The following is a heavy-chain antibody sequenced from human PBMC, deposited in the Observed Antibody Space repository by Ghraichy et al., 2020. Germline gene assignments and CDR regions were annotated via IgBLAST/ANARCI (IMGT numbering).Heavy chain of an antibody. Sequence: ISGDGGSTYYADSVKGRFTISRDNSKNSLYLQMNSLRTEDTALYYCAKYITAYCGGDCYWVPTVKVYYYYGMDVWGQGTTVTVS. V-gene: IGHV3-43*02. CDR3: AKYITAYCGGDCYWVPTVKVYYYYGMDV. CDR2: ISGDGGST. D-gene: IGHD2-21*02. J-gene: IGHJ6*02.